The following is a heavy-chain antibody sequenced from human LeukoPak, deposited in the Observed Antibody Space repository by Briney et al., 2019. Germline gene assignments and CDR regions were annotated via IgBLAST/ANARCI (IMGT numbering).Heavy chain of an antibody. Sequence: ASVKVSCKASGYTFTSYGISWVRQAPGQGLEWVGWISGYNGKTKYAQKVQGRVIMTTDTSTSTAYMELRRLRSDDTAMYFCARDPYDLLTGYYSGSGGDYWGQGTLVTVSS. D-gene: IGHD3-9*01. J-gene: IGHJ4*02. CDR2: ISGYNGKT. CDR1: GYTFTSYG. CDR3: ARDPYDLLTGYYSGSGGDY. V-gene: IGHV1-18*01.